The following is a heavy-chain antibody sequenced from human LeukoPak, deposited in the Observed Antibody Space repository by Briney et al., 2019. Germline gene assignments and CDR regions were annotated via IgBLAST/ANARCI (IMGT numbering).Heavy chain of an antibody. V-gene: IGHV4-4*07. CDR3: ARLPQGGSSYGPLDV. J-gene: IGHJ6*02. D-gene: IGHD5-18*01. CDR2: IYSSGST. Sequence: SETLSLTCTVSGGSISSYYWSWIRQPAGKGLQWIGRIYSSGSTNYSPSLKSRVTMSVDTSKNQFSLRLTSVTAADTAVYYCARLPQGGSSYGPLDVWGQGTTVTVSS. CDR1: GGSISSYY.